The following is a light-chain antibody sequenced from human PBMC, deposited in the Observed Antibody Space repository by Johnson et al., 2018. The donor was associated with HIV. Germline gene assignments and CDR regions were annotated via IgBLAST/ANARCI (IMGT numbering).Light chain of an antibody. CDR1: NSNIGNNY. V-gene: IGLV1-51*01. J-gene: IGLJ1*01. CDR2: DNN. Sequence: QFVLTQSPSVSAAAGQKVTISCSGNNSNIGNNYVSWYQQLPGTAPKLLIYDNNKRPSGIPDRFSGSKSGPSATLGITGLQTGDEADYYCGTWDSSLSAGVFGTGTKVTVL. CDR3: GTWDSSLSAGV.